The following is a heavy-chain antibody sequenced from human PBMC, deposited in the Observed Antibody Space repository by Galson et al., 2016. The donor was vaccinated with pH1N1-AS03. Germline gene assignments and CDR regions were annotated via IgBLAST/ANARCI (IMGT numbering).Heavy chain of an antibody. D-gene: IGHD4-17*01. J-gene: IGHJ3*02. CDR2: IDWDDDK. Sequence: PALVKPTQTLALTCTFSGFSLSTSGMCVSWIRQPPGKALEWLARIDWDDDKYYSTSLKTRLTISKDTSKNQVVLTMTNMDPVDTATYYIARMREYGDLRDAFDIWGQGTMVTVSS. CDR3: ARMREYGDLRDAFDI. V-gene: IGHV2-70*11. CDR1: GFSLSTSGMC.